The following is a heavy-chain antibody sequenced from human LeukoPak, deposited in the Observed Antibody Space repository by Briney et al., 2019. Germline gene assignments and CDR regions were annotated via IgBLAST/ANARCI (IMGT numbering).Heavy chain of an antibody. J-gene: IGHJ4*02. CDR1: GFTFSSYD. CDR2: ISGSGGST. Sequence: PGGSLRLSCAASGFTFSSYDMSRVRQAPGKGLEWVSAISGSGGSTYYADSVKGRFTISRDNSKNTLYLQMNSLRAEDTAVYYCAKDLGSGRRVDYWGQGTLVTVSS. CDR3: AKDLGSGRRVDY. D-gene: IGHD3-10*01. V-gene: IGHV3-23*01.